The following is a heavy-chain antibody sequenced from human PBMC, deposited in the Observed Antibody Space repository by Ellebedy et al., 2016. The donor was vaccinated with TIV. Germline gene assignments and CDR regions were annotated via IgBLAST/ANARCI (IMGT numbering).Heavy chain of an antibody. D-gene: IGHD6-13*01. Sequence: GESLKISCAASGFTFSSSWVHWVRQVPGKGLVWVARINGDGSNIGYADSVKGRFTISRDNSKNTLYLQMNSLRADDTAMYYCAKLGGVRSWYADYWGLGTLVTVSP. CDR3: AKLGGVRSWYADY. J-gene: IGHJ4*02. CDR2: INGDGSNI. CDR1: GFTFSSSW. V-gene: IGHV3-74*01.